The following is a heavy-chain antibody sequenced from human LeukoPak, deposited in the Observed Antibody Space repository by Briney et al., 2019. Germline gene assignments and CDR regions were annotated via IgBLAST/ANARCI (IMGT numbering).Heavy chain of an antibody. CDR1: GGSFSGYY. J-gene: IGHJ4*02. Sequence: SSETLSLTCAVYGGSFSGYYWSWIRQPPGKGLEWIGEINHSGSTNYNPSLKSRVTISVDTSKNQFSLKLSSVTAADTAVYYCARLGGSGWPWDYWGQGTLVTVSS. CDR3: ARLGGSGWPWDY. CDR2: INHSGST. V-gene: IGHV4-34*01. D-gene: IGHD6-19*01.